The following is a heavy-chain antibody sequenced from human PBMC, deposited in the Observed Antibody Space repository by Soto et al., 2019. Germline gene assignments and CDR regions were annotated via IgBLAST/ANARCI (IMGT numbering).Heavy chain of an antibody. D-gene: IGHD6-19*01. CDR2: INPNNGST. CDR3: ARAAITAGTEYDY. V-gene: IGHV1-18*01. J-gene: IGHJ4*02. Sequence: PGQGLGWMGRINPNNGSTNYAQKLQGRVTMTTDTSTSTAYMELRSLRSDDTAVYYCARAAITAGTEYDYWGQGTLVTVSS.